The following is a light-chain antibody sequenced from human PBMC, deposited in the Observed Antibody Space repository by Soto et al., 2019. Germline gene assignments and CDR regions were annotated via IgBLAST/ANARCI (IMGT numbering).Light chain of an antibody. Sequence: EIVLTQSPGTLSLSPGERATRSCRASQSVYSSHLAWYRQKPGQVPRLLIYDASSRATGIPDRFSGSGSGTDFTLTISRLEPEDFAVYYCQQYHSAPFTFGPGTKADIK. CDR2: DAS. CDR3: QQYHSAPFT. V-gene: IGKV3-20*01. J-gene: IGKJ3*01. CDR1: QSVYSSH.